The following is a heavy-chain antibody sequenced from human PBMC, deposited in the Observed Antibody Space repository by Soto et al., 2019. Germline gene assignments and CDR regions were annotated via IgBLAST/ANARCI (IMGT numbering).Heavy chain of an antibody. J-gene: IGHJ4*02. D-gene: IGHD6-19*01. CDR1: GGSISSYY. Sequence: QVQLQESGPGLVKPSETLSLTCTVSGGSISSYYWSWIRQPPGKGLEWIGYIYYSGSTNYNPSLRSRVTISVVTSKTQFSLKLSSLTAAYSAVYYCASTAHSSGWYSGGFDYWGRGTLVTVSS. V-gene: IGHV4-59*01. CDR2: IYYSGST. CDR3: ASTAHSSGWYSGGFDY.